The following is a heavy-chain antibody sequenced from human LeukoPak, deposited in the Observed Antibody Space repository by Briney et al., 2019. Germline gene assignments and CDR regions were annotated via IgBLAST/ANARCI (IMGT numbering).Heavy chain of an antibody. V-gene: IGHV3-53*01. CDR2: IYSGGST. J-gene: IGHJ4*02. Sequence: GGSLRLSCAASGFTVSSNYMSWVRQAPGKGLEWVSVIYSGGSTYYADSVKGRFTISRDNSKNTLYLQMNSLRAEDTAVYYCAKKLLWFGELLPYFDYWGQGTLVTVSS. CDR1: GFTVSSNY. D-gene: IGHD3-10*01. CDR3: AKKLLWFGELLPYFDY.